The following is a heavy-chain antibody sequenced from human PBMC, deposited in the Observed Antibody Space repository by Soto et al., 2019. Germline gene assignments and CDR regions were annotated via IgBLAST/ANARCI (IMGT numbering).Heavy chain of an antibody. CDR2: INAGNGNT. J-gene: IGHJ6*03. V-gene: IGHV1-3*01. D-gene: IGHD6-6*01. CDR1: GYTFTSYA. Sequence: GASVKVSCKASGYTFTSYAMHWVRQAPGQRLEWMGWINAGNGNTKYSQKFQGRVTITRDTSASTAYMELSSLRSEDTAVYYCARDGHSSSEDYYYYYMDVWGKGTTVTVSS. CDR3: ARDGHSSSEDYYYYYMDV.